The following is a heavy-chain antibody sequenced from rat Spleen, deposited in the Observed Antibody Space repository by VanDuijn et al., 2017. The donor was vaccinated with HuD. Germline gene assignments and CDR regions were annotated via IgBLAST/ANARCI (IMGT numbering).Heavy chain of an antibody. V-gene: IGHV5-22*01. CDR3: ARVGPNWAAFDY. CDR1: GFTFSDYY. CDR2: ISHEGSST. Sequence: EVQLVESGGDLVQPGRSMKVSCAASGFTFSDYYMAWVRQAPKKGLEWVASISHEGSSTYYGDSVKDRFTISRDNAKSTLYLQMDSLRSEDTATYYCARVGPNWAAFDYWGQGVMVTVSS. J-gene: IGHJ2*01. D-gene: IGHD5-1*01.